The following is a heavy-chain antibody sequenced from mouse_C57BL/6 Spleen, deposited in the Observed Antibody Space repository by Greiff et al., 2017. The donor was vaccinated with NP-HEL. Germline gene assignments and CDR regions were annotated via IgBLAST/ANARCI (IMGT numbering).Heavy chain of an antibody. J-gene: IGHJ4*01. Sequence: VQLQQSGPELVKPGASVKLSCKASGYTFTSYDINWVKQRPGQGLEWIGWIYPRDGSTKYNEKFKGKATLTVDTSSSTAYMELHSLTSEDSAVYFCAGLRRYYAMDYWGQGTSVTVSS. CDR2: IYPRDGST. CDR1: GYTFTSYD. CDR3: AGLRRYYAMDY. D-gene: IGHD2-12*01. V-gene: IGHV1-85*01.